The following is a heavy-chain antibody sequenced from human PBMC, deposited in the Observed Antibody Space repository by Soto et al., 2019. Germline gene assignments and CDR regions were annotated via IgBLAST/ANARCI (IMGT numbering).Heavy chain of an antibody. V-gene: IGHV3-23*01. J-gene: IGHJ4*02. CDR3: AKSAGSNAYYPNDY. Sequence: EGQLLESGGGLVQPGGSLRLSCAASGFTFSSYAMTWVRQAPGKGLEWVSSISGSGISTYYADSVKDRFTISRDNSKNTLYLQMNSLRAEDAAVYYCAKSAGSNAYYPNDYWGQGTLVTVSS. CDR1: GFTFSSYA. CDR2: ISGSGIST. D-gene: IGHD3-16*01.